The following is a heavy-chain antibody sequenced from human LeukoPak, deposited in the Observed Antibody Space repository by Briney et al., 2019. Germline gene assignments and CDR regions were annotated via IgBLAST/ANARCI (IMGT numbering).Heavy chain of an antibody. CDR1: GFTFDDYA. J-gene: IGHJ5*02. V-gene: IGHV3-9*01. CDR3: AKDGVGIAARPLEFDP. CDR2: TSWNSGSI. D-gene: IGHD6-6*01. Sequence: GRSLRLSCAASGFTFDDYAMQWVPQAPGKGLEWVSGTSWNSGSIDYADSVKGRFTISRDNAKSSLYLQMNSLRAEDTALYYCAKDGVGIAARPLEFDPWGQGTLVTVSA.